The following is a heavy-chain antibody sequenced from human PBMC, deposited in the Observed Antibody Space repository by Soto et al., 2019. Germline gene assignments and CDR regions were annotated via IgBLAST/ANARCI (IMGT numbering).Heavy chain of an antibody. D-gene: IGHD3-22*01. Sequence: SETLSLTCTVSGGSVSSGSYYWSWIRQPPGKGLEWIGYIYYSGSTNYNPSLKSRVTISVDTSKNQFSLKLSSVTAADTAVYYCARVAYYYDSSGPAHDWGQGTPVTFSS. V-gene: IGHV4-61*01. J-gene: IGHJ4*02. CDR1: GGSVSSGSYY. CDR2: IYYSGST. CDR3: ARVAYYYDSSGPAHD.